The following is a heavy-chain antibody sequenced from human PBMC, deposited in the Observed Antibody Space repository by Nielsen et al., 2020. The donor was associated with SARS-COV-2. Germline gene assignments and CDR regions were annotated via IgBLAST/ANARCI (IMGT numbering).Heavy chain of an antibody. Sequence: GESLKISCAASGFTFSSYWMSWVRQAPGKGLEWVANIKQDGSKKYYVDPVKGRFTISRDNTKNMLYLQMESLRPEDTAVYYCARDGIILTAGTTYYYGMDVWGLGTTVTVSS. D-gene: IGHD6-13*01. J-gene: IGHJ6*02. V-gene: IGHV3-7*01. CDR3: ARDGIILTAGTTYYYGMDV. CDR1: GFTFSSYW. CDR2: IKQDGSKK.